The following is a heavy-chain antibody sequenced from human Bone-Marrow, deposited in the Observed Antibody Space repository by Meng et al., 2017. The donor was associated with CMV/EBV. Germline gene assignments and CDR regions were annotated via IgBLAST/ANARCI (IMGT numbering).Heavy chain of an antibody. V-gene: IGHV4-34*01. CDR1: GGSFGGSY. J-gene: IGHJ6*02. CDR3: AGSRVAFPHIAARRRNGIDV. Sequence: GSLRLSCAVYGGSFGGSYCSWIRQPPGKGLEWIGEINHSGSTNYNPSLKSRVTISVDTSTNQFSLKLSSVTAADTAVYDCAGSRVAFPHIAARRRNGIDVWGQGTTVTVSS. D-gene: IGHD6-6*01. CDR2: INHSGST.